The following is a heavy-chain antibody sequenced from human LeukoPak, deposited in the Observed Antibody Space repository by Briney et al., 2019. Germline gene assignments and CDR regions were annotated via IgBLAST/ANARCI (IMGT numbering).Heavy chain of an antibody. CDR3: ARGRRILLGDTNAGDFFDY. D-gene: IGHD1-26*01. CDR2: VNPNSGGT. V-gene: IGHV1-2*02. CDR1: GYTFIHYY. Sequence: ASVKVSCKPSGYTFIHYYILWMRQAPGQGLEWMGWVNPNSGGTHYAQNFQGRVTMTRDTSMSTAYMDLSGLTSHDTAVYYCARGRRILLGDTNAGDFFDYWGQGTLVTVSS. J-gene: IGHJ4*02.